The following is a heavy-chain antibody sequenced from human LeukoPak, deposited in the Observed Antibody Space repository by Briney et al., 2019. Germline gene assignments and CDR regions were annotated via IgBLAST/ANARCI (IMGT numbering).Heavy chain of an antibody. CDR3: ARAYCSSTSCSEGAFDI. D-gene: IGHD2-2*01. V-gene: IGHV1-2*02. J-gene: IGHJ3*02. CDR2: INPNSGGT. Sequence: ASVKVSCKASGYTFTGYYMHWVRQAPGQGLEWMGWINPNSGGTNYAQKFQGRVTMTRDTSISTAYMELSRLRSDDTAVYYCARAYCSSTSCSEGAFDIWGQGIMVTVSS. CDR1: GYTFTGYY.